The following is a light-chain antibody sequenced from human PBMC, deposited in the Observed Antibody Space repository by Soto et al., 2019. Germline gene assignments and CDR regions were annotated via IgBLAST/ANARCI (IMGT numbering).Light chain of an antibody. J-gene: IGKJ1*01. CDR1: QSVNSN. CDR2: DAS. Sequence: EIVTTQSPATLSLSPGERATLSCRASQSVNSNLAWYQQKPGQAPRLLIYDASNRATGIPARFSGSGSGTDFTLTISSLEPEDFAVYYCQQRSNWPPWTFGQGTKVDI. V-gene: IGKV3-11*01. CDR3: QQRSNWPPWT.